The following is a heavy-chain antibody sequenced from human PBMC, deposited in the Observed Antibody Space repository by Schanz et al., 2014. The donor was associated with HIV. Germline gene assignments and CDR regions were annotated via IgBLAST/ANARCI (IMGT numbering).Heavy chain of an antibody. CDR3: ARGRRGAVAGSSDY. CDR1: GFTFDSYG. J-gene: IGHJ4*02. Sequence: QVQLVESGGGVVQPGRSLRLSCAASGFTFDSYGIHWVRQAPGKGLEWVAVKSYDGTNKKFADSVKGRFTISRDNSKNTLYLQMKSLRPEDTAVYYCARGRRGAVAGSSDYWGQGTLVTVSS. D-gene: IGHD6-19*01. V-gene: IGHV3-30*03. CDR2: KSYDGTNK.